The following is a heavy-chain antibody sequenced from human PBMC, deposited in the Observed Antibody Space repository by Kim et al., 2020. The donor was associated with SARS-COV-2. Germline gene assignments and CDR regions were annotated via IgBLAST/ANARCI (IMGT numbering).Heavy chain of an antibody. CDR2: ISYDGSNK. D-gene: IGHD3-16*02. Sequence: GGSLRLSCAASGFTFSSYAMHWVRQAPGKGLEWVAVISYDGSNKYYADSVKGRFTISRDNSKNTLYLQMNSLRAEDTAVYYCAREFKGAPDDYVWGSYRYFGYWGQGTLVTVSS. J-gene: IGHJ4*02. CDR3: AREFKGAPDDYVWGSYRYFGY. CDR1: GFTFSSYA. V-gene: IGHV3-30*04.